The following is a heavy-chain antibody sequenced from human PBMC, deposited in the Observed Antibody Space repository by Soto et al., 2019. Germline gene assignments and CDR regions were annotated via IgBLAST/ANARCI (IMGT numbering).Heavy chain of an antibody. CDR3: ARGGSGWKALNYFDS. D-gene: IGHD6-19*01. Sequence: QVQLQESGPGLVKPSQTLSLTCTVSGASIDNNGYSWTWIRQRPGGDLGWLGSNNYRADTYYTPSLKSQITISLDTSQNQFSLWLTSMTAADTGMYYCARGGSGWKALNYFDSWGQGILVTVSS. CDR2: NNYRADT. J-gene: IGHJ4*02. V-gene: IGHV4-31*01. CDR1: GASIDNNGYS.